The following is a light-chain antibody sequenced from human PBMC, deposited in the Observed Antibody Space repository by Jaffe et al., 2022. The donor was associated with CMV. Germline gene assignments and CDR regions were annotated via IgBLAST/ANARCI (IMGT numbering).Light chain of an antibody. CDR3: QVWDSSSEHHI. CDR2: HNS. J-gene: IGLJ1*01. CDR1: LIGGKT. V-gene: IGLV3-21*04. Sequence: VLAQPPSVSVAPGETANVSCGGSLIGGKTVHWYQQKPGQAPRLVIFHNSNRPSGIPERYSGSKSENSATLTLSRVEAGDEADYYCQVWDSSSEHHIFGSGTRVTAL.